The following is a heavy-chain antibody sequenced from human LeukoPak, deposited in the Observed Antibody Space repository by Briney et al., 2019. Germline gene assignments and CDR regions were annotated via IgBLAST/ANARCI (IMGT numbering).Heavy chain of an antibody. CDR3: ARDPRTVRI. V-gene: IGHV3-48*01. Sequence: GGSLRLSCAASGFTFSSYSMNWVRQAPGKGLEWVSYISSSSSTIYYADSVKGRFTISRDNAKNSLYLQMNSLRVEDTAIYYCARDPRTVRIWGQGTPVTVSS. CDR2: ISSSSSTI. J-gene: IGHJ4*02. CDR1: GFTFSSYS. D-gene: IGHD1-1*01.